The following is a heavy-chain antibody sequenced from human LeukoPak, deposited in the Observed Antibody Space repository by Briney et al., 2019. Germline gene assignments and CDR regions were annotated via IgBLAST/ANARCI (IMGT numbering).Heavy chain of an antibody. V-gene: IGHV4-34*01. CDR2: INHSGST. CDR3: ASSPFGSNDY. Sequence: SSETLSLTCAVYGGSFSGYYWSWIRQPPGKGLEWIGEINHSGSTNYNPSLKSRVTISVDTSKNQFSLKLSSVTAADTAVYYCASSPFGSNDYWDQGTLVTVSS. D-gene: IGHD1-26*01. J-gene: IGHJ4*02. CDR1: GGSFSGYY.